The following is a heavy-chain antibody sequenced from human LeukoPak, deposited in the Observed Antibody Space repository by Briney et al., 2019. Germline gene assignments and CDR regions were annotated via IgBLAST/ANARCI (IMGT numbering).Heavy chain of an antibody. D-gene: IGHD3-10*01. CDR3: AREESRGLDY. V-gene: IGHV3-48*03. CDR2: ISSSGXXI. Sequence: GGSLRLSCAASGXTXXNYEXXXXRXAPXXGLEWVSYISSSGXXIFYAASVKGRFTVSRDSARNSVYLQMNGLRADDTAIYYCAREESRGLDYWGQGTAVTVSP. J-gene: IGHJ4*02. CDR1: GXTXXNYE.